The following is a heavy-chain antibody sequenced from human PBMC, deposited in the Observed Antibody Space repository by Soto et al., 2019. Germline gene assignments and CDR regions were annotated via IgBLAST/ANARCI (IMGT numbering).Heavy chain of an antibody. CDR3: AGAPVREYNWFDP. CDR1: GYTFNSYA. D-gene: IGHD2-2*01. V-gene: IGHV1-18*01. Sequence: QVQLVQSGAEVKKPGASVKVSCKASGYTFNSYAITWVRQAPGQGLERIGWISVYNGDTKYSKKVQGRVTMTTDTSTTTPSMEVRSLRSDHTAVYYSAGAPVREYNWFDPWGQGTLVTVSS. J-gene: IGHJ5*02. CDR2: ISVYNGDT.